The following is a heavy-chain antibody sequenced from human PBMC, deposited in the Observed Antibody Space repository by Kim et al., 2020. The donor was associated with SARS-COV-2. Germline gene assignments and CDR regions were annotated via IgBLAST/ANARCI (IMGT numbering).Heavy chain of an antibody. CDR1: GGSISSGGYY. CDR3: ARYSGYDQEGPYYYYGMDV. Sequence: SETLSLTCTVSGGSISSGGYYWSWIRQHPGKGLEWIGYIYYSGSTYYNPSLKSRVTISVDTSKNQFSLKLSSVTAADTAVYYCARYSGYDQEGPYYYYGMDVWGQGTTVTVSS. D-gene: IGHD5-12*01. CDR2: IYYSGST. J-gene: IGHJ6*02. V-gene: IGHV4-31*03.